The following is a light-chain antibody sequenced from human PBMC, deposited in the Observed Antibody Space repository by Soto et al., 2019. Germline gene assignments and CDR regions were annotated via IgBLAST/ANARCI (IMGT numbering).Light chain of an antibody. CDR3: QQYNDWPLPT. CDR1: RSVITN. V-gene: IGKV3-15*01. J-gene: IGKJ4*01. Sequence: EIVMTQSPATLFVCPGERVTLSCRASRSVITNLAWYQHKPGQAPRLLIYGASTRAADIAARFSGSGSGTEFTLTISSLQSEDFAFYYCQQYNDWPLPTFGGGTKVEIK. CDR2: GAS.